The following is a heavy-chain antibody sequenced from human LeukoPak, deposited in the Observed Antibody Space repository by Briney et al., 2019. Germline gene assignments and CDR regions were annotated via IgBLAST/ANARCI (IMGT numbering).Heavy chain of an antibody. V-gene: IGHV4-30-4*01. Sequence: SETLSFTYTVSGGSISSGDYYWRWIRQPPGKGLGWIGYIYYSGSTYYNPSLKSPVTISVDTSKNQFSLKLSSVTAADTAVYYGARGRSWSFDYWGHGTLVTVSS. CDR2: IYYSGST. D-gene: IGHD6-13*01. CDR1: GGSISSGDYY. J-gene: IGHJ4*01. CDR3: ARGRSWSFDY.